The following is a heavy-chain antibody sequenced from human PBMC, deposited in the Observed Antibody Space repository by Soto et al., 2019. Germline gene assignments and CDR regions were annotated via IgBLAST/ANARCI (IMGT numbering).Heavy chain of an antibody. CDR3: ARGLGYCSSTSCHIGYYYYYGMDV. Sequence: ASVKVSCKASGGTFSSYAISWVRQAPGQGLEWMGGIIPIFGTANYAQKFQGRVTITADKSTSTAYMELSSLRSEDTAVYYCARGLGYCSSTSCHIGYYYYYGMDVWGQGTTVTVSS. D-gene: IGHD2-2*02. V-gene: IGHV1-69*06. CDR2: IIPIFGTA. J-gene: IGHJ6*02. CDR1: GGTFSSYA.